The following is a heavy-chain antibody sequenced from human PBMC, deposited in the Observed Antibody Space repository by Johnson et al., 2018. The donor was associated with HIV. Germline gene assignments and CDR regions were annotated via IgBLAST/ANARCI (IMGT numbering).Heavy chain of an antibody. CDR1: GFTFDDYG. J-gene: IGHJ3*02. V-gene: IGHV3-20*04. CDR2: FSWNRGSI. CDR3: AKPKSPLIVDLDAFDI. D-gene: IGHD1-26*01. Sequence: VQLVESGGRVVRRGGSLRLSCAASGFTFDDYGMSWVRQAPGKGLEWVSGFSWNRGSIGQADSVKGRFTITRYNAKNSLYLQMESQRAEDTALYYCAKPKSPLIVDLDAFDIWGQGTMVTVSP.